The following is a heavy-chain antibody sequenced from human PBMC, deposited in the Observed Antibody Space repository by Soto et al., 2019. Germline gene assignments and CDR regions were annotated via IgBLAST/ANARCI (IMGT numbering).Heavy chain of an antibody. Sequence: GASVKVSCKASGGTFSSYAISWVRQAPGQGLEWMGGIIPIFGTANYAQKFQGRVTITADESTSTAYMELSSLRSEDTAVYYCARGGYYDSSGYSTRQIFDYWGQGTLVTVSS. CDR1: GGTFSSYA. CDR3: ARGGYYDSSGYSTRQIFDY. V-gene: IGHV1-69*13. J-gene: IGHJ4*02. D-gene: IGHD3-22*01. CDR2: IIPIFGTA.